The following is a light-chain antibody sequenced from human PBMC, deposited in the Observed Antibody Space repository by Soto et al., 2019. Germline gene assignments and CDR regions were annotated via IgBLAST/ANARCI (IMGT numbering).Light chain of an antibody. CDR3: QQSDSIPIT. Sequence: IQMTQSPSSRAAPVGDRVTIPCRASQTISRNLNWYQQKPGKAPKLLIYAASSLQSGVPSRFSGSGSGTDFTLAISSLQPEDFATYYCQQSDSIPITCGQGTRREIK. CDR1: QTISRN. J-gene: IGKJ5*01. V-gene: IGKV1-39*01. CDR2: AAS.